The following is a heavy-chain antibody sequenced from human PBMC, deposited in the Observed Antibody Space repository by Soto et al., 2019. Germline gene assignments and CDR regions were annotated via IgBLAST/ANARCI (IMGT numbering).Heavy chain of an antibody. J-gene: IGHJ5*02. CDR3: ASTWDDYYDSSGYYNWFDP. V-gene: IGHV4-34*01. D-gene: IGHD3-22*01. CDR1: GGSFSGYY. CDR2: INHSGST. Sequence: SETLSLTCAVYGGSFSGYYWSWIRQPPGKGLEWIGEINHSGSTNYNPSLKSRVTISVDTSKNQFSLKLSSVTAADTAVYYCASTWDDYYDSSGYYNWFDPWGQGTLVTVSS.